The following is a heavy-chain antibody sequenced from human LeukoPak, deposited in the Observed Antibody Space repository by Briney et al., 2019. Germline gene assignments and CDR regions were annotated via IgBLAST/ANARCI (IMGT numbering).Heavy chain of an antibody. Sequence: GGPLRLSCAASGFTFSNAWMSWVRQAPGKGLDWVGRIKSKTDGGTTDYAAPVKGRFTISRDDSKNTLYRQMNSLKTEDTAVYYCTTAASDYYGSGSYFYDWGQGTLVTVSS. CDR1: GFTFSNAW. CDR3: TTAASDYYGSGSYFYD. CDR2: IKSKTDGGTT. J-gene: IGHJ4*02. V-gene: IGHV3-15*01. D-gene: IGHD3-10*01.